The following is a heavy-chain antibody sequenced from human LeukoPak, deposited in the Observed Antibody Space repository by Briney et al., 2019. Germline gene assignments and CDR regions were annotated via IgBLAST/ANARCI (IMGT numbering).Heavy chain of an antibody. CDR1: GYTFTSHF. J-gene: IGHJ4*02. V-gene: IGHV1-2*02. Sequence: ASVKVSCKASGYTFTSHFMHWVRQAPGQGLEWMGWINPNSGGTNYAQKFQGRVTMTRDTSISTAYMELSRLRSDDTAVYYCARSYSYGYPIDYWGQGTLVTVSS. CDR2: INPNSGGT. CDR3: ARSYSYGYPIDY. D-gene: IGHD5-18*01.